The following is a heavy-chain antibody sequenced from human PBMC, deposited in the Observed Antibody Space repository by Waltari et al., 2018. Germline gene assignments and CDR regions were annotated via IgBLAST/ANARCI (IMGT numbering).Heavy chain of an antibody. V-gene: IGHV1-2*06. Sequence: QVQLVQSGAEVKKPGSSVKVSCKASGGTFSSYAISWVRQAPGQGLEWMGRINPNSGGTNYAQKFQGRVTMTRDTSISTAYMELSRLRSEDTAVYYCAREWERLRGLLYWGQGTLVTVSS. D-gene: IGHD1-26*01. CDR3: AREWERLRGLLY. CDR1: GGTFSSYA. CDR2: INPNSGGT. J-gene: IGHJ4*02.